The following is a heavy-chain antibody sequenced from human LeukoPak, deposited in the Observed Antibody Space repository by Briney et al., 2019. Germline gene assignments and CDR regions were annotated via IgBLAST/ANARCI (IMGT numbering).Heavy chain of an antibody. Sequence: PSETLSLTCTVSGGSISGYYWSWMRQPPGKGLEWVGYIYYSGITNYNPSLKSRVTISVDMSKNQFSLKLSPVTAADTAVYYCARLTAATGVWAFDIWGQGTMVTVSS. V-gene: IGHV4-59*08. CDR2: IYYSGIT. CDR3: ARLTAATGVWAFDI. CDR1: GGSISGYY. D-gene: IGHD6-13*01. J-gene: IGHJ3*02.